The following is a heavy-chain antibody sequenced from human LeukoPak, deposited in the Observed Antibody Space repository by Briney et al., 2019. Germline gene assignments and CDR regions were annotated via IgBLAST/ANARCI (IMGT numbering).Heavy chain of an antibody. D-gene: IGHD3-10*01. J-gene: IGHJ5*02. CDR2: ISSASNTI. CDR1: GFTFSSYS. Sequence: PGGSLRLSCAASGFTFSSYSMNWVRQAPGKGLEWVSYISSASNTIYYAVSVKGRFTISRDNAKNSLYLQMNSLRAEDTAMYYCASDGWFGDYNWFDPWGQGTLVTVSS. CDR3: ASDGWFGDYNWFDP. V-gene: IGHV3-48*01.